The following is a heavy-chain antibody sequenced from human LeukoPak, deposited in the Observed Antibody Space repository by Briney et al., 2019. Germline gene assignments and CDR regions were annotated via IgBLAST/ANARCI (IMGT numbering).Heavy chain of an antibody. CDR3: ARDAAYDFRNPYRYFQH. J-gene: IGHJ1*01. CDR1: GFTFRSYY. V-gene: IGHV3-7*01. Sequence: GGSLSLACAASGFTFRSYYLHWVRQAPGKGLDWVGDIKQDGSETDYADSLKGRFTISRDNAKSALYLQMNSLRAEDTAVYYCARDAAYDFRNPYRYFQHWGQGTLVTVSS. D-gene: IGHD3-3*01. CDR2: IKQDGSET.